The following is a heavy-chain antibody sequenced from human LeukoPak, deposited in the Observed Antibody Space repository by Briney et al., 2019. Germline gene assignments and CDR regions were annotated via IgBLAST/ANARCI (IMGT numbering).Heavy chain of an antibody. CDR3: ASESPLYYDGNSGF. D-gene: IGHD4-23*01. Sequence: PGGSLRLSCAVSGFTVSSNYMSGVRHAPGKGLEWVSGIYGGDSTYYADSVKGRFTISRDNSKNTLYLQMNSLRAEDTAVYYCASESPLYYDGNSGFWGQGALVTVSS. J-gene: IGHJ4*02. CDR2: IYGGDST. V-gene: IGHV3-53*01. CDR1: GFTVSSNY.